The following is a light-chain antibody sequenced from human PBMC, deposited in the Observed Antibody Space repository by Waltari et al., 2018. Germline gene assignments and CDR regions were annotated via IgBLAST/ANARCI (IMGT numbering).Light chain of an antibody. CDR3: QQYDNWPLT. CDR2: GIS. V-gene: IGKV3-15*01. J-gene: IGKJ4*01. CDR1: QSIRSSY. Sequence: ETVLTQSPATLSVSPGERATLPCRASQSIRSSYFAWYQQKPGQAPRLLISGISTRATGIPARFSGSGSGTEFTLTISSLQSEDFAVYYCQQYDNWPLTFGGGTKVEIK.